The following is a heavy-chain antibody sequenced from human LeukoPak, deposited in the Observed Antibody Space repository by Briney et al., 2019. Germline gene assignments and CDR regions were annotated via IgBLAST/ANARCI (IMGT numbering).Heavy chain of an antibody. V-gene: IGHV3-23*01. J-gene: IGHJ4*02. CDR1: GFTFSSYA. CDR2: ISGSGGST. CDR3: AKGGFGRPFDY. D-gene: IGHD3-10*01. Sequence: GGSLRLSCAASGFTFSSYAMSWVRQAPGKGLEWVSVISGSGGSTYYVDSVQGRFTISRDNSKNTLFLQMDSLRAEDTAVYYCAKGGFGRPFDYWGQGTLVTVSS.